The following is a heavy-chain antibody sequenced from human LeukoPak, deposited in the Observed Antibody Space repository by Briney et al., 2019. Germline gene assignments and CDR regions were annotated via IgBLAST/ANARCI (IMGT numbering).Heavy chain of an antibody. V-gene: IGHV3-30*18. J-gene: IGHJ4*02. CDR3: AKDRSGSWSFDY. D-gene: IGHD6-13*01. CDR1: GFTFTRSG. Sequence: GGSLRLSCAASGFTFTRSGVHWVRQAPGKGLEWLAVISYDGSDKYCADSVKGRFTISRDNSKNTLYLQMNSLRAEDTAVYYCAKDRSGSWSFDYWGQGTLVTVSS. CDR2: ISYDGSDK.